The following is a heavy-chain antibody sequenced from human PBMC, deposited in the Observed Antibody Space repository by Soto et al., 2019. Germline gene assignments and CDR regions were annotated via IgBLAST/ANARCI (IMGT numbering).Heavy chain of an antibody. J-gene: IGHJ4*02. D-gene: IGHD5-18*01. V-gene: IGHV1-69*06. CDR3: AEGGVDTAMVGY. Sequence: QVQLVQSGAEVKKPGSSVKVSCKASGGTFRSYAISWVRQAPGQGLEWMGGISPIFGTANYAQKFQGRVTNTADKSTSTAYMELSSLRSEDTAVYYCAEGGVDTAMVGYWGQGTLVTVSS. CDR1: GGTFRSYA. CDR2: ISPIFGTA.